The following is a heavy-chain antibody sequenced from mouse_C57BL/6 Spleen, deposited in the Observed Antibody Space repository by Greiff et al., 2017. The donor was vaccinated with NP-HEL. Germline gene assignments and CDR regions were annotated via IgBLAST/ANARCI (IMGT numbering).Heavy chain of an antibody. J-gene: IGHJ3*01. D-gene: IGHD1-1*01. CDR3: ARWDSYYYGSSYEGFAY. V-gene: IGHV1-42*01. Sequence: EVQLQQSGPELVKPGASVKISCKASGYSFTGYYMNWVKQSPEKSLEWIGEINPSTGGTTYNQKFKAKATLTVDKSSSTAYMQLKSLTSEDSAVYYCARWDSYYYGSSYEGFAYWGQGTLVTVSA. CDR1: GYSFTGYY. CDR2: INPSTGGT.